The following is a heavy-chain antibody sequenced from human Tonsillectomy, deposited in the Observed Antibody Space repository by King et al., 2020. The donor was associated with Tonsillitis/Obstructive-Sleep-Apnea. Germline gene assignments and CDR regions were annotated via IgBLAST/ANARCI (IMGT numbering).Heavy chain of an antibody. J-gene: IGHJ5*02. Sequence: VQLVESGAEVKKPGESLKISCKGSGYNFTSYWIGWVRQMPGKGLEWMGIIYPGDSDTRYSPSFQGQVTISADKSISTAYLQWSSLKASDTAMYYCARHWEYSSSSNWFDPWGQGTLVTVSS. CDR1: GYNFTSYW. V-gene: IGHV5-51*01. D-gene: IGHD6-6*01. CDR2: IYPGDSDT. CDR3: ARHWEYSSSSNWFDP.